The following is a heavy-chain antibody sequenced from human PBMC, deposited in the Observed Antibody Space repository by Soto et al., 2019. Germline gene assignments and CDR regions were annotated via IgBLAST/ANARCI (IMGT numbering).Heavy chain of an antibody. CDR2: ISYDGSNK. CDR1: GFTFSSYG. V-gene: IGHV3-30*18. D-gene: IGHD2-15*01. CDR3: AKETYSGPLDY. J-gene: IGHJ4*02. Sequence: PGGSLRLSCAASGFTFSSYGMHWVRQAPGKGLEWVAIISYDGSNKYYADSVKGRFTISRDNSKNTLYLQMNSLRAEDTAVYYCAKETYSGPLDYWGQGTLVT.